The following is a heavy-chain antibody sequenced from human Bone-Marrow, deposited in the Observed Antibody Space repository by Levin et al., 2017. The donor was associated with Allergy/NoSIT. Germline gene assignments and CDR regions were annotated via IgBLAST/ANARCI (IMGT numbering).Heavy chain of an antibody. Sequence: GESLKISCQASGYSFPNYWIGWVRQMPGKGLEWMGLIYPDDSDTRYSPSFEGQVTISADKSINTVYLPCSSLTAADSAMYYCARAGRYGDYFIGPFDSWGQGTLVIVSS. CDR3: ARAGRYGDYFIGPFDS. CDR1: GYSFPNYW. V-gene: IGHV5-51*01. D-gene: IGHD4-17*01. CDR2: IYPDDSDT. J-gene: IGHJ4*02.